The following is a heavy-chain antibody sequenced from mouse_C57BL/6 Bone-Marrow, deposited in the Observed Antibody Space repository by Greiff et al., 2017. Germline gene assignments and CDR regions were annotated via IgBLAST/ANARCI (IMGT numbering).Heavy chain of an antibody. CDR1: GYAFSSSW. V-gene: IGHV1-82*01. D-gene: IGHD1-1*01. CDR2: IYPGDGDT. Sequence: QVQLKESGPELVKPGASVKISCKASGYAFSSSWMNWVKQRPGKGLEWIGRIYPGDGDTNYNGKFKGKATLTADKSSSTASMQLSSLTSEDSAVYFCASPYGSPYYYAMDYWGQGTSVTVSS. CDR3: ASPYGSPYYYAMDY. J-gene: IGHJ4*01.